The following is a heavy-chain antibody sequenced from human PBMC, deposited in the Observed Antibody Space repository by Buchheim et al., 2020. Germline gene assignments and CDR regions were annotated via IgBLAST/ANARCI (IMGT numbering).Heavy chain of an antibody. CDR3: AKDRDIVVVDPVADY. J-gene: IGHJ4*02. Sequence: EVQLLESGGGLAQPGGSLRLSCAASGFTFSSYALSWVRQTPGKGLEWVSAISGGGGSTYYADSVKGRFTLSRDNSKNTLYLQMNSLRAEDTAIYYCAKDRDIVVVDPVADYWGQGTL. CDR1: GFTFSSYA. V-gene: IGHV3-23*01. CDR2: ISGGGGST. D-gene: IGHD2-2*01.